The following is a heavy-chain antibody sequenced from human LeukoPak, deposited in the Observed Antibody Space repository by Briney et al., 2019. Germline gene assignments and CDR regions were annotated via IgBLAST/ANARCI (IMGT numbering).Heavy chain of an antibody. D-gene: IGHD3-10*01. V-gene: IGHV3-9*01. CDR2: ISWNSGSI. J-gene: IGHJ4*02. Sequence: GGSLRLSCAASGFTFDDYAMHWVRQAPGKGLEWVSGISWNSGSIGYADSVKGRFTISRDNAKNSLYLQMNSLRAEDTALYYCAKAQGGFRGAQFDYWGQGTPVTVSS. CDR3: AKAQGGFRGAQFDY. CDR1: GFTFDDYA.